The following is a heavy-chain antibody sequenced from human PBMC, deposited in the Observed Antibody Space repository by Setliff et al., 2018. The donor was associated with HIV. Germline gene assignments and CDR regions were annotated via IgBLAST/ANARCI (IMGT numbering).Heavy chain of an antibody. CDR3: ARDHGMGDFVGKSLLREYFHQ. Sequence: GASVKVSCKASGYTFTGYYMHWVRQAPGQGLEWMGWINPNSGGTNYAQKFQGSVTMTRDTSISTAYMELSRLRSDDTAVYYCARDHGMGDFVGKSLLREYFHQWGQGTLVTVSS. CDR2: INPNSGGT. D-gene: IGHD3-16*01. J-gene: IGHJ1*01. V-gene: IGHV1-2*02. CDR1: GYTFTGYY.